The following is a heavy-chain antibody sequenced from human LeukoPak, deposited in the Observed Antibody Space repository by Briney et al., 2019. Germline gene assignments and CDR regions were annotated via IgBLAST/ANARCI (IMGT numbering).Heavy chain of an antibody. V-gene: IGHV4-59*08. CDR2: IYYSGST. Sequence: SETLSLTCTVSGGSISSYYWSWIRQPPGKGLEWIGYIYYSGSTNYNPSLKSRVTISVDRSKNQFSLKLSSVTAADTAVYYCARSPSMTTYYYGSGSYFDYWGQGTLVTVSS. D-gene: IGHD3-10*01. CDR3: ARSPSMTTYYYGSGSYFDY. CDR1: GGSISSYY. J-gene: IGHJ4*02.